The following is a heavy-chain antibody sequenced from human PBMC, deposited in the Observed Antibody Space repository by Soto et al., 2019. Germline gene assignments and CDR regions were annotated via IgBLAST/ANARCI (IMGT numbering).Heavy chain of an antibody. CDR2: ISDSGDST. CDR3: AKDGFSGSGKYYFDY. CDR1: GFTFSNYA. D-gene: IGHD3-10*01. Sequence: EVPLLESGGGLVQPGGSLRLSCAASGFTFSNYAMNWVRQAPGKGLEWVSAISDSGDSTYYADSVKGRFTISRDKSKNTLYLHMSSLTAEDTAVYYCAKDGFSGSGKYYFDYWGQGTLVTVSS. V-gene: IGHV3-23*01. J-gene: IGHJ4*02.